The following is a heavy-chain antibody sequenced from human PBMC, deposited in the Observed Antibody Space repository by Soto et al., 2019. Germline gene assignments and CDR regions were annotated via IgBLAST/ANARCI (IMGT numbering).Heavy chain of an antibody. CDR1: GFTFNRHA. V-gene: IGHV3-23*01. D-gene: IGHD2-8*01. Sequence: EVQLLESGGGLVQPGGSLRLSCTASGFTFNRHAMTWVRQAPGKGLEWVSGLSDSGGSIYYADSAKGRFTISRDNSMNSLYLQMNTLRAEDTAVYYCAKVSSAWYAGFFDLWGQGTLVTVSS. CDR3: AKVSSAWYAGFFDL. CDR2: LSDSGGSI. J-gene: IGHJ4*02.